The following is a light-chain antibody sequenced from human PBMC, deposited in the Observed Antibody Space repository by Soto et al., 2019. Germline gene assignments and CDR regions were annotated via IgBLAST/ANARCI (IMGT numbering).Light chain of an antibody. Sequence: DIQMTQSPSTLSASVGDRVTITCRASQSISSWLAWYQQKPGKAPEVLIYAVSSLQIGVPSRFAGSGSGTDFTLTITDLRPEDSATYYCQQTYSELVYTFGRGT. J-gene: IGKJ2*01. CDR1: QSISSW. CDR3: QQTYSELVYT. V-gene: IGKV1-39*01. CDR2: AVS.